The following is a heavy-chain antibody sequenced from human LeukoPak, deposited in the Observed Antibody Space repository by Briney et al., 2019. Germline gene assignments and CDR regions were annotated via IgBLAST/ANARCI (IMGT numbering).Heavy chain of an antibody. V-gene: IGHV3-74*01. CDR3: ARVPSYPLKYNWKFGRGYYYMDV. Sequence: GGSLRLSCAASGFTFSSYWMHWVRQAPGKGLVWVSRIKTDGSNTNYADSVKGRFTISRDNAKNSLYLQMSSLRAEDTAVYYCARVPSYPLKYNWKFGRGYYYMDVWGKGTTVTVSS. CDR2: IKTDGSNT. D-gene: IGHD1-1*01. J-gene: IGHJ6*03. CDR1: GFTFSSYW.